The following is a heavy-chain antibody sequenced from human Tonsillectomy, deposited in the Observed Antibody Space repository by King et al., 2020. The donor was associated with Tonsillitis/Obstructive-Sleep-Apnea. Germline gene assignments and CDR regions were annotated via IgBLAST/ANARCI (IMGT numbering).Heavy chain of an antibody. Sequence: VQLVESGGGLVKPGGSLRLSCAASGFTFSSYTINWVRQAPGKGLEWVSSFGSDSNYIYNADSMKGRITFSRDNAKSSLYLQINSLRAEDTALYYCARVLQNPFYYMDVCGKGTPVTVSS. CDR2: FGSDSNYI. J-gene: IGHJ6*03. CDR3: ARVLQNPFYYMDV. D-gene: IGHD4-11*01. CDR1: GFTFSSYT. V-gene: IGHV3-21*06.